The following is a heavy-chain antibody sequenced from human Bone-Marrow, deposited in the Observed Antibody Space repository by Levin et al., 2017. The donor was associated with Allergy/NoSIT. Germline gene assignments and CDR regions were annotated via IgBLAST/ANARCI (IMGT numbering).Heavy chain of an antibody. V-gene: IGHV3-7*01. Sequence: GESLKISCAASGFTFSSHWMSWVRQAPGRGLEWVANMKQDGSEKYYVDSVKGRFTISRDNAKNSLYLQMNSLRVEDTAVYFCARVQEWLVSGYYHYGMDVWGQGTTVIVSS. D-gene: IGHD6-19*01. J-gene: IGHJ6*02. CDR2: MKQDGSEK. CDR3: ARVQEWLVSGYYHYGMDV. CDR1: GFTFSSHW.